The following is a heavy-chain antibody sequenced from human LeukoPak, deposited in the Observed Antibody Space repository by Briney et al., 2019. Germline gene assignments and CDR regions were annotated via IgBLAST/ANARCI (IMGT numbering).Heavy chain of an antibody. J-gene: IGHJ4*02. V-gene: IGHV1-2*02. CDR1: GYTFTGYY. CDR2: INPNSGGT. CDR3: ARDAYYDSSDY. Sequence: ASVKVSCKASGYTFTGYYMHWVRQAPGQGLEWMGWINPNSGGTNYAQKFQGRVTITADKSTSTAYMELSSLRSEDTAVYYCARDAYYDSSDYWGQGTLVTVSS. D-gene: IGHD3-22*01.